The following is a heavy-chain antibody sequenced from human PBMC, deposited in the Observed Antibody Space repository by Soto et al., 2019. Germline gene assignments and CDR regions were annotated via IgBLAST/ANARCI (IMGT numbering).Heavy chain of an antibody. J-gene: IGHJ4*02. V-gene: IGHV4-30-4*01. CDR3: AISSPVAYCRGDCPYYFDY. CDR2: IYYSGSN. D-gene: IGHD2-21*02. CDR1: AGPISSGGYY. Sequence: PSETLSLTWTVSAGPISSGGYYWSWIRRPPGKGLEWIGYIYYSGSNYYTPSLMSRVTISVNTSNNHFSLQLSSVPAADTAVYYCAISSPVAYCRGDCPYYFDYWGQGTLVTVSS.